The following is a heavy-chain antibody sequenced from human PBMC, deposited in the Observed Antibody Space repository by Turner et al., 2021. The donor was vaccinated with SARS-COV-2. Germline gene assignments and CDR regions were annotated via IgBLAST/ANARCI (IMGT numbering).Heavy chain of an antibody. Sequence: EVPLVESGGGWVQPGGSLILSGAASGFTFSSYWMTWVRQTPGKGLEWVANIQQDGSEKYYVDSVKGRFTISRDNAKNSLYLQMNSLRAEDTAVYYCARDLLGYSYGSDYWGQGTLVTVSS. CDR1: GFTFSSYW. J-gene: IGHJ4*02. CDR2: IQQDGSEK. D-gene: IGHD5-18*01. CDR3: ARDLLGYSYGSDY. V-gene: IGHV3-7*03.